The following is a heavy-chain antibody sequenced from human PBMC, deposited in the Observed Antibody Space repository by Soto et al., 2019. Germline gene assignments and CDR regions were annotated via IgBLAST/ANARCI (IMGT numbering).Heavy chain of an antibody. J-gene: IGHJ6*01. CDR1: GFVFSDYG. CDR3: AKEGPGGGRHCYYGMDV. D-gene: IGHD1-26*01. CDR2: ITNDENNE. Sequence: KLVESGGGVVQPGRSLRLSCAASGFVFSDYGMHWVRQAPGKGLEWVALITNDENNEFYRESVKGRFSISRGRSTNTVDLLMNSLRPEDTGVYYCAKEGPGGGRHCYYGMDVW. V-gene: IGHV3-30*18.